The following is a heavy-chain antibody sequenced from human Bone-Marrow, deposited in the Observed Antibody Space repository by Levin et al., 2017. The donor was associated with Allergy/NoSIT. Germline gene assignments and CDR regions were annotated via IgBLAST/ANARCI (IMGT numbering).Heavy chain of an antibody. CDR3: AKEASRWDFDY. D-gene: IGHD6-6*01. J-gene: IGHJ4*02. V-gene: IGHV3-43*01. Sequence: SVKGRFTISRDNSKNSLYLQMNSLRTEDTALYYCAKEASRWDFDYWGQGTLVTVSS.